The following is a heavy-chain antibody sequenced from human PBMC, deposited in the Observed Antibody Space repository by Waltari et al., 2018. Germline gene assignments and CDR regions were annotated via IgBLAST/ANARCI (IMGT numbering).Heavy chain of an antibody. CDR1: VYTFTGHY. J-gene: IGHJ4*02. CDR3: SRAYYDFWRRYPPLDY. V-gene: IGHV1-2*02. D-gene: IGHD3-3*01. Sequence: QVQLVQSGAEVKKPGASVKVSCKASVYTFTGHYVHWVRQAPGQVLEWMGWDEPNRAGTKSAQPFQGQGSMTRATSISTASMELSMLRSNDTAVYYYSRAYYDFWRRYPPLDYWGQGTLVTVSS. CDR2: DEPNRAGT.